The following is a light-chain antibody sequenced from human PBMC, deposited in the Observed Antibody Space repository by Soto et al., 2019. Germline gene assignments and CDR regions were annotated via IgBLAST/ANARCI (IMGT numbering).Light chain of an antibody. CDR1: QSINSY. CDR3: QQSYTFPRT. J-gene: IGKJ3*01. CDR2: AAS. Sequence: DIQMTQSPSSLSASVGDRVTSTCRASQSINSYLLWYQQKPGKAPKLLIYAASSLQSGVPSRFSGSGSGTDFTRTISILQPEDFATYYCQQSYTFPRTFGPGTKVDI. V-gene: IGKV1-39*01.